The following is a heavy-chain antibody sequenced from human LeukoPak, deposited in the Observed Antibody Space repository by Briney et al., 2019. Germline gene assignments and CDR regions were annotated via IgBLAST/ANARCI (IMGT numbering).Heavy chain of an antibody. Sequence: SVKVSCKASGGTFSSYAISWVRQAPGQGLEWMGGIIPIFGTANYAQKFQSRVTITTDESTSTAYMELRSLRSDDTAVYYCARVWYYDSSGYYPFDYWGQGTLVTVSS. J-gene: IGHJ4*02. CDR3: ARVWYYDSSGYYPFDY. D-gene: IGHD3-22*01. CDR1: GGTFSSYA. CDR2: IIPIFGTA. V-gene: IGHV1-69*05.